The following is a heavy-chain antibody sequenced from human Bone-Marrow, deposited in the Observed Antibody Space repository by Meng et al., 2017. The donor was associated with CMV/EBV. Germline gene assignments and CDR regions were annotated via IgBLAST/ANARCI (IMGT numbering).Heavy chain of an antibody. D-gene: IGHD1-1*01. Sequence: ASVKVSCKASGYTFINYDINWVRQATGQGLEWMGWMNPTSGNTGYAQKFQGRVIMTRNTSISKAYMELSSLRSEDTAVYYCARETGSKDFDYWGQGTLVTVSS. J-gene: IGHJ4*02. CDR1: GYTFINYD. CDR2: MNPTSGNT. V-gene: IGHV1-8*01. CDR3: ARETGSKDFDY.